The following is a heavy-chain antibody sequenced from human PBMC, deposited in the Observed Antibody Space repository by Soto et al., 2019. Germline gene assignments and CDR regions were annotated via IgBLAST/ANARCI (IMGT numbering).Heavy chain of an antibody. CDR2: INPNSGGT. CDR3: ARLITYYDFWSGQTWFDP. V-gene: IGHV1-2*04. D-gene: IGHD3-3*01. Sequence: GASVKVSCTASGYTFTGYYMHWVRQAPGQGLEWMGWINPNSGGTNYAQKFQGWVTMTRDTSTSTAYMELRSLRSDDTAVYYCARLITYYDFWSGQTWFDPWGQGTLVTVSS. CDR1: GYTFTGYY. J-gene: IGHJ5*02.